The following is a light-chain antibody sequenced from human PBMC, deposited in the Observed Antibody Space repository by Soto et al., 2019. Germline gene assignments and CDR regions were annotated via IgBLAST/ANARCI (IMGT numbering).Light chain of an antibody. CDR2: DAS. Sequence: EIVLTQSPGTLSLSPGERATLSCRASQSFRGLLAWYQQKPGQAPRLLIYDASDRATGIPDRFSGSGSGTDFTLTISRLEPEDFAVYYCQQYGDSPWTFGQGTKVDIK. V-gene: IGKV3-20*01. J-gene: IGKJ1*01. CDR1: QSFRGL. CDR3: QQYGDSPWT.